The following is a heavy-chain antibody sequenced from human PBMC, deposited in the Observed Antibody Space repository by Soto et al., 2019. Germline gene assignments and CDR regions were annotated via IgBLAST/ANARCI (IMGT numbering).Heavy chain of an antibody. D-gene: IGHD3-22*01. CDR2: ISGDGGST. V-gene: IGHV3-43*02. CDR1: GFTFDDYA. J-gene: IGHJ6*02. Sequence: GGSLRLSCAASGFTFDDYAMHWVRQAPGKGLEWVSLISGDGGSTYYADSVKGRFTISRDNSKNSLYLQMNSLRTEDTALYYCAKDKRNYYDSSGYYYYYYGMDVWGQGTTVTVSS. CDR3: AKDKRNYYDSSGYYYYYYGMDV.